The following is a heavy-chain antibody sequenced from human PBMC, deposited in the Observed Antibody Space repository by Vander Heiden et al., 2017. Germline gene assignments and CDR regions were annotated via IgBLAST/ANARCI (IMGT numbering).Heavy chain of an antibody. CDR2: ISGSGGST. CDR3: AKGGETGTTGNYGMDV. Sequence: EVQLLESGGGLVQPGGSLRLSCAASGFTFSSYAMSWVGQAPGKGLEWGSAISGSGGSTYYADSVKGRFTISRDNSKNTRYLQMNSLRAEDTAVYYCAKGGETGTTGNYGMDVWGQGTTVTVSS. J-gene: IGHJ6*02. D-gene: IGHD1-1*01. CDR1: GFTFSSYA. V-gene: IGHV3-23*01.